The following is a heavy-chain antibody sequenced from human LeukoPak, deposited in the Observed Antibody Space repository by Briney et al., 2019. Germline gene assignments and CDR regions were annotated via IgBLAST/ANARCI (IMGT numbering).Heavy chain of an antibody. CDR3: ARDRRDAYYYTYYYMDV. J-gene: IGHJ6*03. Sequence: GGSLRLSCAASGFTFTSFWMSWVRQAPGKGLEWVANIKQDGNEKYYMDSVKGRFTISRDNAKNSLYLQMNSLRAEDTAVYYCARDRRDAYYYTYYYMDVWGKGTTVTVSS. CDR1: GFTFTSFW. CDR2: IKQDGNEK. V-gene: IGHV3-7*01.